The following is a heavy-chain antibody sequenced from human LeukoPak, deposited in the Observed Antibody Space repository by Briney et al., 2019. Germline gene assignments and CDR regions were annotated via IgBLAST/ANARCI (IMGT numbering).Heavy chain of an antibody. J-gene: IGHJ5*02. CDR3: ARGPGSGGGYYVGDA. V-gene: IGHV3-74*01. D-gene: IGHD1-26*01. CDR1: GFTFSSYA. Sequence: GRSLRLSCAASGFTFSSYAMHWVRHAPGKGLVWVSRISSDGSFINYADSVKGRFTVSRDNAKNTLYLQMNSLRDEDTAIYYCARGPGSGGGYYVGDAWGQGTQVTVSS. CDR2: ISSDGSFI.